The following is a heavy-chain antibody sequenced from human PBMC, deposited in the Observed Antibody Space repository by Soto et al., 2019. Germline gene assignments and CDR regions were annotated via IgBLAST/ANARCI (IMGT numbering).Heavy chain of an antibody. J-gene: IGHJ3*02. CDR2: IYPGDSDT. V-gene: IGHV5-51*01. D-gene: IGHD6-13*01. Sequence: PGESLKISCKGSGYSFTSYWIGWVRQMPGKGLEWMGIIYPGDSDTRYSPSFQGQVTISADKSISTAYLQWSSLKAPDTAMYYCATTSGVIAAAGHDAFDIWGQGTMVTVSS. CDR1: GYSFTSYW. CDR3: ATTSGVIAAAGHDAFDI.